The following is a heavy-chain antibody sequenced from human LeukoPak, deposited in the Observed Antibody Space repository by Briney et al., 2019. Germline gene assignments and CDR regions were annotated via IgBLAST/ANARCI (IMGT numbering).Heavy chain of an antibody. J-gene: IGHJ4*02. Sequence: SETLSLTCTVSGGSISSGGYYWSWIRQPPGKGLEGIGYIYHSGSTYYNPSLKSGVTISVDRSKNQFSLKLRSVTAADTAAYSCARGSTYDFWSGYYDYWGQGTLVTVSS. CDR1: GGSISSGGYY. CDR2: IYHSGST. CDR3: ARGSTYDFWSGYYDY. D-gene: IGHD3-3*01. V-gene: IGHV4-30-2*01.